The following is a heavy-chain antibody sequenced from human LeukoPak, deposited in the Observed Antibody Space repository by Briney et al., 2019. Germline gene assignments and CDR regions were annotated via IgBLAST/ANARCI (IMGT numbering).Heavy chain of an antibody. D-gene: IGHD6-19*01. CDR3: ARAPGYSSGWVDY. V-gene: IGHV3-53*01. CDR1: GFTVSSNY. CDR2: IYSGGST. J-gene: IGHJ4*02. Sequence: GGSLRLSCAASGFTVSSNYMGWVRQAPGKGLEWVSVIYSGGSTYYADSVKGRFTISRDNSKNTLYLQMNSLRAEDTAVYYCARAPGYSSGWVDYWGQGTLVTVSS.